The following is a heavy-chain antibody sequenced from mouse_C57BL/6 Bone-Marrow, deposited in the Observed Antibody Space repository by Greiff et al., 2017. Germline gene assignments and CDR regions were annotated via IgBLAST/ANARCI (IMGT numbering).Heavy chain of an antibody. CDR3: ARNYYGSSYDAMDY. V-gene: IGHV5-4*03. D-gene: IGHD1-1*01. CDR2: ISDGGSYT. CDR1: GFTFSSYA. Sequence: EVKVVESGGGLVKPGGSLKLSCAASGFTFSSYAMSWVRQTPEKRLEWVATISDGGSYTYYPDNVKGRFPISRDNAKHNLYLQMSHLKSEDTAMYYCARNYYGSSYDAMDYWGQGTSVTVSS. J-gene: IGHJ4*01.